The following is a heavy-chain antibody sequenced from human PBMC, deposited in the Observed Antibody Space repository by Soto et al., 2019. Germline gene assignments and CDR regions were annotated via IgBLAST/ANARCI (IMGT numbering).Heavy chain of an antibody. Sequence: SESLSLTCTVSGGSITTGGYYWSWIRQLPGKGLEWIGHRYYSESTYYNPSLKSRVSISLDTSKNQFSLKLSFVTAADTAMYYCARTKCSGGSCYSWSLDYWGQGTPVTVSS. V-gene: IGHV4-31*03. CDR3: ARTKCSGGSCYSWSLDY. J-gene: IGHJ4*02. CDR1: GGSITTGGYY. CDR2: RYYSEST. D-gene: IGHD2-15*01.